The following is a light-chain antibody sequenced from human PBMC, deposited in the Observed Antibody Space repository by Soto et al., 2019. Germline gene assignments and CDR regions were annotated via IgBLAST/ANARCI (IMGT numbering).Light chain of an antibody. V-gene: IGLV1-51*02. CDR1: SSNIGNNY. J-gene: IGLJ2*01. Sequence: QSVLTQPPSVSAAPGQKVTISCSGSSSNIGNNYVSWYQQLPGTAPKLLIYENNKRPSGIPDRFSGSKSGTTATLGITGLQNGDEDDYYCGTWDSSLSAGVFGGGTKVTVL. CDR3: GTWDSSLSAGV. CDR2: ENN.